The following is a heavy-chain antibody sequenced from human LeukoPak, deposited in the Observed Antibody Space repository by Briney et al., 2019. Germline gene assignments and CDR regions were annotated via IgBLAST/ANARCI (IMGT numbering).Heavy chain of an antibody. CDR2: IRLTGGST. CDR3: VRRGSYFDY. CDR1: GFTFSNYA. D-gene: IGHD6-6*01. Sequence: GGSLRLSCAASGFTFSNYAMSWVRQAPGKGLEWVSIIRLTGGSTYYADSVKGRFTISRDNSKNTLYLHINSLRAEDTARYYCVRRGSYFDYWGQGTLVAVSS. V-gene: IGHV3-23*01. J-gene: IGHJ4*02.